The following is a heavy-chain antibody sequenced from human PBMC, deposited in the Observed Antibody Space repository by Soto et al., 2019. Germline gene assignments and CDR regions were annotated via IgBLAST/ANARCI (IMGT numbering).Heavy chain of an antibody. CDR1: GFAFGSYW. CDR3: LRDQRHWNEFADQ. V-gene: IGHV3-74*01. Sequence: VQLVESGGGLVQSGGSLRLSCAASGFAFGSYWMHWVRQAPGKGLVWVSRISQDGAIATQADSVKGRFTISRDNAKNTLFLQMNSLRADDTAVYYCLRDQRHWNEFADQWGQGTLVTVSS. D-gene: IGHD1-1*01. J-gene: IGHJ4*02. CDR2: ISQDGAIA.